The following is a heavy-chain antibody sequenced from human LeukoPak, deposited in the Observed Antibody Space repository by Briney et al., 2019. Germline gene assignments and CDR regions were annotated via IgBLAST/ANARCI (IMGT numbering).Heavy chain of an antibody. J-gene: IGHJ4*02. D-gene: IGHD3-22*01. CDR2: IYSSGST. CDR1: GFTISSYY. CDR3: AREDLRYDSSGYWSVYYFDY. Sequence: ESLTLSCAASGFTISSYYRSWIRQPAGKGLEWIWRIYSSGSTNYIPSLKSRVTMSVDTSKNQFSLKLSSVTAADTAVYYCAREDLRYDSSGYWSVYYFDYWGQGTLVTVSS. V-gene: IGHV4-4*07.